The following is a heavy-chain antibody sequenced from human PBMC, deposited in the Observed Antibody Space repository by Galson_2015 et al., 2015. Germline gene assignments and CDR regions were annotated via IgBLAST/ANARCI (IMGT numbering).Heavy chain of an antibody. D-gene: IGHD3-22*01. CDR2: VSGNGAST. J-gene: IGHJ4*02. CDR1: GFTFSNYA. CDR3: SKGADTSAYYYTDY. V-gene: IGHV3-23*01. Sequence: SCAASGFTFSNYAMSWVRQAPGKGLEWVSTVSGNGASTYHAASVKGRFTISRDNSNNTLYLQMNSLRAEDTALYYCSKGADTSAYYYTDYWGQGTLVTVSS.